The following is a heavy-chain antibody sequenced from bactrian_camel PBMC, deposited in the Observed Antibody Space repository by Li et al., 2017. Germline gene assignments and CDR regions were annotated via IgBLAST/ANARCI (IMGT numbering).Heavy chain of an antibody. J-gene: IGHJ6*01. CDR3: VSDKGSESTPIATYCYTVLLYLADFGP. Sequence: VQLVESGGGLVQPGGSLRLSCAVSADPYYNKHCRGWLRQAPGAERAGVAAIDSDGSTHYARSVAGRFTISQDKAKNTVYLQMDSLKPEDTATYYCVSDKGSESTPIATYCYTVLLYLADFGPRGQGTQVTVS. V-gene: IGHV3S53*01. CDR2: IDSDGST. CDR1: ADPYYNKHC. D-gene: IGHD2*01.